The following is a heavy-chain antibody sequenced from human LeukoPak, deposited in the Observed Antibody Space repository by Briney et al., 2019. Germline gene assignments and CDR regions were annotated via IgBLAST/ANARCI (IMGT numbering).Heavy chain of an antibody. CDR3: ARRPLLWFRELLYYYYMDV. V-gene: IGHV4-34*01. J-gene: IGHJ6*03. Sequence: SETLSLTCAVYGRSFSGYYWSWIRQPPGKGLEWIGEINHSGSTNYNPSPKSRVTISVDTSKNQFSLKLSSVTAADTAVYYCARRPLLWFRELLYYYYMDVWGKGTTVTVSS. CDR1: GRSFSGYY. CDR2: INHSGST. D-gene: IGHD3-10*01.